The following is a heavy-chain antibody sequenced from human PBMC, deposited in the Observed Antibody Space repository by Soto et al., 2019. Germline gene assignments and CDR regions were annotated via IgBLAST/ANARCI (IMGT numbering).Heavy chain of an antibody. CDR2: IYHSAST. D-gene: IGHD1-26*01. Sequence: QLQLQESGPGLVKPSETLSLTCTVSGDSISGSSQFWGWVRLPPGKGLDWIGTIYHSASTFYKPSLRSRVTISVDTPKNQFSLQFNAVAAADTAVYYCARELGGASDYWGQGTLVTGSS. CDR3: ARELGGASDY. V-gene: IGHV4-39*01. J-gene: IGHJ4*02. CDR1: GDSISGSSQF.